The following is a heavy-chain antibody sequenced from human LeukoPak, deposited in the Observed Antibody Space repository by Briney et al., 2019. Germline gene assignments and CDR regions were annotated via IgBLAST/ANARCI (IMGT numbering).Heavy chain of an antibody. CDR2: IYYSGST. J-gene: IGHJ4*02. D-gene: IGHD4-11*01. CDR3: ARTVSGRPYYFDK. V-gene: IGHV4-59*01. Sequence: IGYIYYSGSTNYNPSLKSRLTISVDKSKNQFSLNLSSVTAADTAVYYCARTVSGRPYYFDKWGQGTLVTVSS.